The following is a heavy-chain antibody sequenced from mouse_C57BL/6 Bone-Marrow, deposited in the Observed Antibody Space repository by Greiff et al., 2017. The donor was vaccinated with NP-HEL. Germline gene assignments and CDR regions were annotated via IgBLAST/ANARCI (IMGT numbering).Heavy chain of an antibody. D-gene: IGHD1-1*01. J-gene: IGHJ2*01. CDR2: IDPETGGT. CDR3: TRSTTVGAPDY. V-gene: IGHV1-15*01. CDR1: GYTFTDYE. Sequence: QVQLQQSGAELVRPGASVTLSCKASGYTFTDYEMHWVKQTPVHGLEWIGAIDPETGGTAYNQKFKGKAILTADKSSSTAYMELRSLTSEDSAVYYCTRSTTVGAPDYWGQGTTLTVSS.